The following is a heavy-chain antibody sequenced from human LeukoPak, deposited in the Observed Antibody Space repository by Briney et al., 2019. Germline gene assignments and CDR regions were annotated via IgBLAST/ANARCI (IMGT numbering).Heavy chain of an antibody. CDR2: IWFDGSNK. Sequence: GGSLRLSCAASGFTFGSHVTNWVRQAPGKGPEWVAVIWFDGSNKYYADSVKGRFTISRDNSNNTLYLQMDSLRAEDTAVYYCARDLREYSMDYWGQGTLVTVSS. J-gene: IGHJ4*02. CDR3: ARDLREYSMDY. V-gene: IGHV3-33*01. D-gene: IGHD6-6*01. CDR1: GFTFGSHV.